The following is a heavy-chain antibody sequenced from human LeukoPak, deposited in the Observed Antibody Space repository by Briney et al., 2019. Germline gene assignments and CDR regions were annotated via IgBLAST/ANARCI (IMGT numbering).Heavy chain of an antibody. J-gene: IGHJ4*02. CDR1: GFIFSTYA. Sequence: GGSLRLSCAASGFIFSTYAMHWVRQAPGKGLEYVSAITSNGGSTYYANSVKGRFTISRDNSKNTLYLQMGSLRAEDMAVYYCATAENTGYYSFWGQGTPVTVSS. D-gene: IGHD2/OR15-2a*01. CDR3: ATAENTGYYSF. V-gene: IGHV3-64*01. CDR2: ITSNGGST.